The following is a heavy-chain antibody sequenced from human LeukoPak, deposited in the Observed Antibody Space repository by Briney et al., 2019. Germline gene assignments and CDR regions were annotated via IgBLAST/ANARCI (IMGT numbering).Heavy chain of an antibody. CDR1: GFTFSSYA. CDR2: IKQDGSEK. V-gene: IGHV3-7*01. CDR3: ARDLGYCSGGSCYNWFDP. D-gene: IGHD2-15*01. J-gene: IGHJ5*02. Sequence: GGSLRLSCAASGFTFSSYAMSWVRQAPGKGLEWVANIKQDGSEKYYVDSVKGRFTISRDNAKNSLYLQMNSLRDEDTAVYYCARDLGYCSGGSCYNWFDPWGQGTLVTVSS.